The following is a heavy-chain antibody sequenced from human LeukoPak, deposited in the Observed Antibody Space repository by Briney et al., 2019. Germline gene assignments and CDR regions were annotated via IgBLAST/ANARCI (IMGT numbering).Heavy chain of an antibody. Sequence: GGSLRLSCAASRFTFSSYAMSWVRQAPGKGLEWVSAISGSGGSTYYADSVKGRFTISRDNSKNTLYLQMNSLRAEDTAVYYCAKSPWYNSYYFDYWGQGTLVTVSS. D-gene: IGHD1-1*01. J-gene: IGHJ4*02. V-gene: IGHV3-23*01. CDR1: RFTFSSYA. CDR3: AKSPWYNSYYFDY. CDR2: ISGSGGST.